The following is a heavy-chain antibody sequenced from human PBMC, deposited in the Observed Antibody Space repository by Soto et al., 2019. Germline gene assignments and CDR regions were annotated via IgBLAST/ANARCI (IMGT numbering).Heavy chain of an antibody. CDR2: IYYSGST. Sequence: QVQLQESGPGLVKPSQTLSLTCTVSGGSISSGGYYWSWIRQHPGKGLEWIGYIYYSGSTYYNPYLKGRVTISVETSKNQFYLKLSSVTAADTAVSYCARTTIFGVVLGFDYWGQGTLVTVSS. J-gene: IGHJ4*02. CDR3: ARTTIFGVVLGFDY. CDR1: GGSISSGGYY. D-gene: IGHD3-3*01. V-gene: IGHV4-31*03.